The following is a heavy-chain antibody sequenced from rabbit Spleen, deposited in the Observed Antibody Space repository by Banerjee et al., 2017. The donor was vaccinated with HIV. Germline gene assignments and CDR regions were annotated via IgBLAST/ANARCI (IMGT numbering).Heavy chain of an antibody. V-gene: IGHV1S45*01. CDR1: GFSFSSYG. CDR3: ARDLAGVIGWNFNL. D-gene: IGHD4-1*01. Sequence: LEESGGGLVQPEGSLALTCKASGFSFSSYGVSWVRQAPGKGLEWIACIYIGNGDTYYASWAKGRFTISKTSSTTVTLQMTSLTAADRATYFCARDLAGVIGWNFNLWGPGTLVTVS. CDR2: IYIGNGDT. J-gene: IGHJ4*01.